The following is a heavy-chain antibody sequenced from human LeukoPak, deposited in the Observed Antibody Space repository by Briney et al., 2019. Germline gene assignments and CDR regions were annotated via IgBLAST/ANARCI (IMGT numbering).Heavy chain of an antibody. J-gene: IGHJ5*02. CDR3: ARMMDIVATIGFDP. D-gene: IGHD5-12*01. CDR2: IYYSGST. V-gene: IGHV4-59*01. Sequence: SETLSLTCTVSGGSTSSYYWSWLRQPPGKGLEWIGYIYYSGSTNYNPSLKSRVTISVDTSENQFSLKLSSVTAADTAVYYCARMMDIVATIGFDPWGQGTLVTVSS. CDR1: GGSTSSYY.